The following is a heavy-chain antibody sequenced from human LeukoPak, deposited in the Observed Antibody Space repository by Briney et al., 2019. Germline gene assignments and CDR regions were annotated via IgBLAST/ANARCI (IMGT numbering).Heavy chain of an antibody. J-gene: IGHJ3*02. Sequence: ASVKVSCKVSGYTLTELSMHWVRQAPGKGLEWMGGFDPEDGETIYAQKFQGRVTMTEDTSTDTAYMELSSLRSEDTAVYYCATGQYSSGWYGVHAFDIWGQGTMVTVSS. CDR3: ATGQYSSGWYGVHAFDI. CDR2: FDPEDGET. V-gene: IGHV1-24*01. CDR1: GYTLTELS. D-gene: IGHD6-19*01.